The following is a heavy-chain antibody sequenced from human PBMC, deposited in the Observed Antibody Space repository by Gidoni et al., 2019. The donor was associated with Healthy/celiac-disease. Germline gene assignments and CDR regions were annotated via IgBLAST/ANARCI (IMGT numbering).Heavy chain of an antibody. J-gene: IGHJ6*02. Sequence: EVQLVESGGGLVKPGGSLRLSCAASGFPSSSYSRNWVRQAPGKGLAGFSSISSSSSYIYYADSVKGRFTISRDNAKNSLYLQMNSLRAEDTAVYYCARDADIVVVPAATGGMDVWGQGTTVTVSS. D-gene: IGHD2-2*01. CDR3: ARDADIVVVPAATGGMDV. CDR1: GFPSSSYS. CDR2: ISSSSSYI. V-gene: IGHV3-21*01.